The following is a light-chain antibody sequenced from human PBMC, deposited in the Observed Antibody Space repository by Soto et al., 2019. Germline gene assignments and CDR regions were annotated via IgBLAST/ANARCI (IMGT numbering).Light chain of an antibody. Sequence: EIVLTQSPDTLSLSKGERATLSCRASQSVRSERLAWYQQKRGQAPRLVIFDASFRASGIPERFRGSGSGTDFTLTITRLEPEDFAVYYCQEYAGPPPITFGRGTRLEIK. J-gene: IGKJ5*01. CDR2: DAS. CDR3: QEYAGPPPIT. CDR1: QSVRSER. V-gene: IGKV3-20*01.